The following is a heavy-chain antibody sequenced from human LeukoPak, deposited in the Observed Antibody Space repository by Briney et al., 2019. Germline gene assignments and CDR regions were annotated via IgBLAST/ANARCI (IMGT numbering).Heavy chain of an antibody. CDR2: ISTSSLYI. CDR3: AKFSRAADSY. CDR1: GFTFSSYS. D-gene: IGHD2-15*01. Sequence: GGSLRLSCAASGFTFSSYSMNWVRQAPGKGLEWVSSISTSSLYIYYADSVKGRFTISRDNAKNSLYLHMNSLRAEDTAVYYCAKFSRAADSYWGQGTLVTVSS. V-gene: IGHV3-21*01. J-gene: IGHJ4*02.